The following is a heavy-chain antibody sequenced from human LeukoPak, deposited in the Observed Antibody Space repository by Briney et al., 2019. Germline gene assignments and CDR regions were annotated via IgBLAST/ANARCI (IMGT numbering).Heavy chain of an antibody. V-gene: IGHV6-1*01. CDR1: GDSVSSNSAA. Sequence: SQTLSLTCAISGDSVSSNSAAWNWIRQSPSRGLEWLGRTYYRSKWYNDYAVSVKSRITINPDTSKNQFSLQLNSVTAADTAVYYCARGFGYGSGDYSWFDSWGQGTLVSVSS. D-gene: IGHD3-10*01. J-gene: IGHJ5*01. CDR3: ARGFGYGSGDYSWFDS. CDR2: TYYRSKWYN.